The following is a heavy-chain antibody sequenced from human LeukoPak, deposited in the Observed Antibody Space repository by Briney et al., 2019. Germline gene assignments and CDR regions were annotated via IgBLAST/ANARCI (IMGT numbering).Heavy chain of an antibody. V-gene: IGHV3-23*01. CDR3: AKGRTRELVGPFDY. Sequence: GGSLRLSCAASGFTFSSYAMSWVRRAPGKGLEWVSAISGSGGSIYHAESVRGRFTISRDNSKNTVYLQMNSLRAEDTAVFHCAKGRTRELVGPFDYWGQGSLVIVSS. D-gene: IGHD1-14*01. J-gene: IGHJ4*02. CDR1: GFTFSSYA. CDR2: ISGSGGSI.